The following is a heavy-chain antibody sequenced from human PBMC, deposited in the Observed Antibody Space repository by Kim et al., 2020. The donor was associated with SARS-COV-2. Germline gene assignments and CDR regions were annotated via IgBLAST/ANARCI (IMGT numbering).Heavy chain of an antibody. CDR2: ISAYNGNT. V-gene: IGHV1-18*04. D-gene: IGHD3-22*01. CDR1: GCTFTSYG. J-gene: IGHJ3*02. CDR3: ARVRYNYDSSGFDAFDI. Sequence: ASVKVSCKASGCTFTSYGISWVRQAPGQGLEWMGWISAYNGNTNYAQKLQGRVTMTTDTSTSTAYMELRSLRSDDTAVYYCARVRYNYDSSGFDAFDIWGQGTMVTVSS.